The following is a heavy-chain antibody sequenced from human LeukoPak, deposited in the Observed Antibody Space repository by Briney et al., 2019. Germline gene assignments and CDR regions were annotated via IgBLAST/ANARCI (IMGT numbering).Heavy chain of an antibody. CDR2: ISSSSSTI. CDR3: AKTSEWLVQGYMDV. CDR1: GFTFSSYS. Sequence: GGSLRLSCAASGFTFSSYSMNWVRQASGKGLEWVSYISSSSSTIYYADSVKGRFTISRDNSKNTLYLQMNSLRAEDTAVYYCAKTSEWLVQGYMDVWGKGTTVTISS. J-gene: IGHJ6*03. D-gene: IGHD6-19*01. V-gene: IGHV3-48*01.